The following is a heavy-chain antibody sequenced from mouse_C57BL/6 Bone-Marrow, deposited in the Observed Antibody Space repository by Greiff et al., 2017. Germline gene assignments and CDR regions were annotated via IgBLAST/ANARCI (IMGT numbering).Heavy chain of an antibody. CDR3: ARDGSSYSYYFDY. CDR1: GYTFTDYY. D-gene: IGHD1-1*01. V-gene: IGHV1-26*01. Sequence: EVQLQQSGPELVKPGASVKISCKASGYTFTDYYMNWVKQSHGKSLEWIGDINPNTGGTSYNQKFKGKATLTVDKSSSTAYMGLRSLTSEDSAVYYCARDGSSYSYYFDYWGQGTTLTVSS. CDR2: INPNTGGT. J-gene: IGHJ2*01.